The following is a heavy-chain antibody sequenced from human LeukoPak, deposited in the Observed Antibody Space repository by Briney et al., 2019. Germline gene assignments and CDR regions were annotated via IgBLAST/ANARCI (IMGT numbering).Heavy chain of an antibody. CDR3: ERDLRSAGL. J-gene: IGHJ4*02. CDR1: GYTFTEHF. Sequence: GASVKVSCKSSGYTFTEHFIHWVRQAPGQGLEYMGWIHPASANTDYAQMFYGRVTLTRDTPATTTNMELRGLRSEDTAVYYCERDLRSAGLWGQGNLVTVTS. V-gene: IGHV1-2*02. D-gene: IGHD3-10*01. CDR2: IHPASANT.